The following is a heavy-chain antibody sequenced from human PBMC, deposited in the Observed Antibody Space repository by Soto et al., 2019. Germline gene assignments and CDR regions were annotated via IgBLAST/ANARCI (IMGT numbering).Heavy chain of an antibody. D-gene: IGHD2-2*01. V-gene: IGHV1-18*01. J-gene: IGHJ4*02. CDR1: GYTFTSYG. Sequence: ASVKVSCKASGYTFTSYGISWVRQAPGQGLEWMGWISANNGNTNYAQKFQGRVTMTTDTSISTAYMELSRLRSDDTAVYYCATGSTSAMYRIDYWGQGTLVTVSS. CDR2: ISANNGNT. CDR3: ATGSTSAMYRIDY.